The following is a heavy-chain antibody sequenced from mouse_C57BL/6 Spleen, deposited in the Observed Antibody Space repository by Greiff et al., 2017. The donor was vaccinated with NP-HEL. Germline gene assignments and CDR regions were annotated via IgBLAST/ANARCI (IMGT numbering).Heavy chain of an antibody. Sequence: EVKLMESGPGMVKPSQSLSLTCTVTGYSFTSGYDWYWIRHFPGNKLEWMGYISYSGSTNYNQSLKSRISITHDTSKNHFFLKLNSVTTEDTATNYCARDHYDYDEGYAIDYWGQGTSVTVSS. CDR3: ARDHYDYDEGYAIDY. V-gene: IGHV3-1*01. D-gene: IGHD2-4*01. CDR2: ISYSGST. J-gene: IGHJ4*01. CDR1: GYSFTSGYD.